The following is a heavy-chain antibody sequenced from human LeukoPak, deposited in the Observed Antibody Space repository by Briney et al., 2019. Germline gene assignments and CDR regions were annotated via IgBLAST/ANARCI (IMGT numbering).Heavy chain of an antibody. D-gene: IGHD1-1*01. CDR3: ARPLYNSWDRFDP. CDR2: IYFNGGST. V-gene: IGHV4-39*01. Sequence: SETLSLTCTVTGDSITSGAYYRGWIRQAPGKGLEWIGSIYFNGGSTYYNPSLKSRATISIDASNNQFSLNLRSLTAADTAVYYCARPLYNSWDRFDPWGRGTLATVSS. CDR1: GDSITSGAYY. J-gene: IGHJ5*02.